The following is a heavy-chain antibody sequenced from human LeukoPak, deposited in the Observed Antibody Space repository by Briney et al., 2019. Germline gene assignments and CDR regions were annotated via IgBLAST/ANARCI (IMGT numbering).Heavy chain of an antibody. D-gene: IGHD4-17*01. V-gene: IGHV4-4*07. J-gene: IGHJ5*02. CDR2: IYTSGST. Sequence: SETLSLTRTVSGNSFGDYYWSWIRQPAGKGLEWIGRIYTSGSTTYNPSLKSRVTMSVDTSKSQFSLNLMSVTAADTAVYYCTRDTGTTGEVKFDPWGQGTLVTVSS. CDR3: TRDTGTTGEVKFDP. CDR1: GNSFGDYY.